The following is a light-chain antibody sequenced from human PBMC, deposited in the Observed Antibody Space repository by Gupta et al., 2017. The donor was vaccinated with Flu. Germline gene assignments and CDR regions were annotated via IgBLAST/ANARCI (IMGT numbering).Light chain of an antibody. V-gene: IGKV1-39*01. CDR1: QSISTY. J-gene: IGKJ4*01. CDR3: QQSFSHPLT. CDR2: VAS. Sequence: DIQVTQSPSSLSASVGDRVTITCRASQSISTYLNWYQQKPGKAPILLIYVASNLQSGVPSRFSGSGSVTDFTLTINSLQPEDFATYYCQQSFSHPLTFGGGTKVEIK.